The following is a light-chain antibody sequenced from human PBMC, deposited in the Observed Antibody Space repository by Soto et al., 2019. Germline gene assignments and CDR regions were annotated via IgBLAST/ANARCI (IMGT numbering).Light chain of an antibody. CDR1: QGIIDY. V-gene: IGKV1-27*01. CDR3: QRYNSAAQT. J-gene: IGKJ1*01. CDR2: AAS. Sequence: DIQMTQSPSSLSASVGDRVTISCRASQGIIDYLAWYQQKPGKAPKLLIYAASTLQSGVPSRFSGSGAGTDFTLTISDLQSEDVATYFCQRYNSAAQTFGPGTKVEIK.